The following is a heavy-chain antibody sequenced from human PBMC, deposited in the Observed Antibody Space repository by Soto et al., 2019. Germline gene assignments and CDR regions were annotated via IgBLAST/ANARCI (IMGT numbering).Heavy chain of an antibody. CDR2: TRNKANSYTT. D-gene: IGHD3-3*01. CDR1: GFTFSDHY. J-gene: IGHJ6*02. CDR3: ARVTTGYYYYGMDV. V-gene: IGHV3-72*01. Sequence: PGGSLRLSCAASGFTFSDHYMDWVRQAPGKGLEWVGRTRNKANSYTTEYAASVKGRFTISRDDSKNSLYLQMNSLKTEDTAVYYCARVTTGYYYYGMDVWGQGTTVTVSS.